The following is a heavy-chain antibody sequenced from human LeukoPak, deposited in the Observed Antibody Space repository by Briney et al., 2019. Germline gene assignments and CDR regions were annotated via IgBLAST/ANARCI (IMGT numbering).Heavy chain of an antibody. V-gene: IGHV1-46*01. CDR1: GYTFTSYY. CDR3: ARDHEVRRKRWLPSVGY. D-gene: IGHD5-24*01. CDR2: INPSGGST. Sequence: ASVKVSCKASGYTFTSYYVHWVRQAPGQGLEWMGIINPSGGSTSYAQKFQGRVTMTRDTSTSTVYMELSSLRSEDTAVYYCARDHEVRRKRWLPSVGYWGQGTLVTVSS. J-gene: IGHJ4*02.